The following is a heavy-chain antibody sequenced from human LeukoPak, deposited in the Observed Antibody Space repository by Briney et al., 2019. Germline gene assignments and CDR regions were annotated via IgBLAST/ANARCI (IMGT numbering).Heavy chain of an antibody. Sequence: GGSLRLSCAASGFTFSSYEMNWVRQAPGKGLEWVSYISSSGSTIYYADSVKGRFTISRDNAKNSLYLQMNSLRAEDTAVYYCAEVDINMIVGVWGKGKTVPIFS. CDR1: GFTFSSYE. V-gene: IGHV3-48*03. CDR2: ISSSGSTI. CDR3: AEVDINMIVGV. D-gene: IGHD3-22*01. J-gene: IGHJ6*04.